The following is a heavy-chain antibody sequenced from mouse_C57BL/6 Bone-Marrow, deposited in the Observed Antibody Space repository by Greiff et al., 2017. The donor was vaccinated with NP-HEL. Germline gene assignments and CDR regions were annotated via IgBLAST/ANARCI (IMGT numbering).Heavy chain of an antibody. CDR3: ARIEANYYGSSPYYFDY. J-gene: IGHJ2*01. D-gene: IGHD1-1*01. V-gene: IGHV8-8*01. CDR1: GFSLSTFGMG. CDR2: IWWDDDK. Sequence: QVTLRVSGPGILQPSQTLSLTCSFSGFSLSTFGMGVGWIRQPSGKGLEWLAHIWWDDDKYYNPALKSRLTISKDTSKNQVFLKIANVDTADTATYYCARIEANYYGSSPYYFDYWGQGTTLTVSS.